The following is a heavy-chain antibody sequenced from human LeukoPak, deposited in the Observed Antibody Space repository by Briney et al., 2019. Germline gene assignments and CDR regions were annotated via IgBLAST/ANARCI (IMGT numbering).Heavy chain of an antibody. CDR1: RFTFDDYG. D-gene: IGHD6-19*01. CDR3: ARDQDSSGWYSGPFGY. Sequence: PGGSLRLSCAASRFTFDDYGMSWVRQAPGKGLEWVSGINWNGGSTGYADSVKGRFTISRDNAKNSLYLQMNSLRAEDTALYYCARDQDSSGWYSGPFGYWGQGTLVTVSS. CDR2: INWNGGST. J-gene: IGHJ4*02. V-gene: IGHV3-20*04.